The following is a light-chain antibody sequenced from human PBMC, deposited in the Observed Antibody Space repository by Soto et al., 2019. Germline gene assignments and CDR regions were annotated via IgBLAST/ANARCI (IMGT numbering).Light chain of an antibody. CDR2: AAS. Sequence: IQLTQSPSSLSASVGDRVTITCRASRDIAIYLAWYQQKPGEAPKLLIYAASTLYGGVPSRFSGSGSGTDFALTITSLQAEDFATYYCQHYNSYSEAFGQGTKVDIK. V-gene: IGKV1-9*01. CDR1: RDIAIY. J-gene: IGKJ1*01. CDR3: QHYNSYSEA.